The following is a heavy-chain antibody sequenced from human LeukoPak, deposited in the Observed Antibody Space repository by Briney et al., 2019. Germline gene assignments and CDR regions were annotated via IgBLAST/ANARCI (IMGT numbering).Heavy chain of an antibody. D-gene: IGHD1-7*01. J-gene: IGHJ4*02. CDR2: ISWNSGSI. CDR3: AKEGRNYALDY. Sequence: AGRSLRLSCAASGFTFDDYAMHWVRQAPGKGLEWVSGISWNSGSIGYADSVKGRFTISRDNAKNSLYLQMNSLRAEDMALYYCAKEGRNYALDYWGQGTLVTVSS. V-gene: IGHV3-9*03. CDR1: GFTFDDYA.